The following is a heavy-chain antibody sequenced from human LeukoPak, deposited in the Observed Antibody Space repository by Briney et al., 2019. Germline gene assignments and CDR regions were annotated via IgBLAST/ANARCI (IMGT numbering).Heavy chain of an antibody. Sequence: GGSLRLSCAASGFTFSSYAMNWVRQAPGKGLEWVSTISGSGGSKHYADSVEGRFTTSRDNSKNTVYLQMNSLRAEDTAIYYCAKLTSASGAYGVDVWGQGTTVTVSS. CDR3: AKLTSASGAYGVDV. CDR2: ISGSGGSK. CDR1: GFTFSSYA. V-gene: IGHV3-23*01. D-gene: IGHD3-10*01. J-gene: IGHJ6*02.